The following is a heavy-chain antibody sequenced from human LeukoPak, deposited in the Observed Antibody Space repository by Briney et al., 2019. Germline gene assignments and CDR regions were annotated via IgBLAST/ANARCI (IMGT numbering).Heavy chain of an antibody. Sequence: PSETLSLTCTVSGGSISSISYYWDWTRQPPGKGLERIASIYYSGSTYYNPSLKSPVTISVDTSKNQFSLKLSSVTAADTAVYYCASGPAGYYGSGSYYDVWGKGTTVTVSS. CDR2: IYYSGST. CDR3: ASGPAGYYGSGSYYDV. V-gene: IGHV4-39*01. J-gene: IGHJ6*04. D-gene: IGHD3-10*01. CDR1: GGSISSISYY.